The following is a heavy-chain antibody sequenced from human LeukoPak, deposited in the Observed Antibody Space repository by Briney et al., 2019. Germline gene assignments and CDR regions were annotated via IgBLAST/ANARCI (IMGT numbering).Heavy chain of an antibody. J-gene: IGHJ5*02. V-gene: IGHV4-59*08. D-gene: IGHD3-16*01. CDR1: DDSFSSHY. CDR2: ISYSGST. Sequence: PSETLSLTCTVSDDSFSSHYWTWIRQPPGKGLEWIGYISYSGSTNYNPSLKSRVTISVDTSKNQFSLKLSSVTAADTAVYYCARRRTLGVSGGCCWFDPWGQGTLVTVSS. CDR3: ARRRTLGVSGGCCWFDP.